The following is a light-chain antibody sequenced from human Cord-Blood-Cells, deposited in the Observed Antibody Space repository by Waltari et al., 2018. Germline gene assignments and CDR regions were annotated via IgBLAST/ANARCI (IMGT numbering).Light chain of an antibody. CDR1: SSNIGAGYD. Sequence: QSVLTQPPSVSGAPGQRVTISCTGSSSNIGAGYDVHWYQQLPGTAPKLLIYGNSNRPSGVPDRFSGSKSGTSASLAITGLQAEDEADYYYQSYDSSLSDNYVFGTGTKVTVL. J-gene: IGLJ1*01. V-gene: IGLV1-40*01. CDR2: GNS. CDR3: QSYDSSLSDNYV.